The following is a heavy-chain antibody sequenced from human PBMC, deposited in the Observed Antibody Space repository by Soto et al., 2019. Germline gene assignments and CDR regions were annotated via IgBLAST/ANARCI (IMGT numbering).Heavy chain of an antibody. CDR1: GGSFSGYY. CDR3: ARGLLWFGLKYYFDY. J-gene: IGHJ4*02. Sequence: SETLSLTCAVYGGSFSGYYWSWIRQPPGKGLEWIGEINHSGSTNYNPSLKSRVTISVDTSKNQFSLKLSSVTAADTAVYYCARGLLWFGLKYYFDYWGQGTLVTVSS. D-gene: IGHD3-10*01. V-gene: IGHV4-34*01. CDR2: INHSGST.